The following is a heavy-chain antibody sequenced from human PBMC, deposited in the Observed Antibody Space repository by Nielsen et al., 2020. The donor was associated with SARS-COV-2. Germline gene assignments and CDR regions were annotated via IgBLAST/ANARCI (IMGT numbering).Heavy chain of an antibody. V-gene: IGHV2-70*11. J-gene: IGHJ4*02. CDR1: GFSLSTSGMC. D-gene: IGHD3-10*01. Sequence: SGPTLVKPTQTLTLTCTFSGFSLSTSGMCVSWIRQPPGKALEWLARIDWDDDKYYSTSLKTRLTISKDTSKNQVILTMIHLDPVDTATYHCARTGQPGVYYFDYWGQGALVTVSS. CDR2: IDWDDDK. CDR3: ARTGQPGVYYFDY.